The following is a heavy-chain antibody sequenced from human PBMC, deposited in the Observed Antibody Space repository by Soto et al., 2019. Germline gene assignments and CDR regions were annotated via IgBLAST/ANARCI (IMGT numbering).Heavy chain of an antibody. CDR1: GFTFSNAW. CDR2: IKSKAYGGTT. D-gene: IGHD6-13*01. CDR3: TRGGAAAGTYYYYGMDV. V-gene: IGHV3-15*01. J-gene: IGHJ6*02. Sequence: PGGSLRLSCAASGFTFSNAWMSWVRQAPGKGLEWVGRIKSKAYGGTTEYAASVKGRFTISRDDSKSIAYLQMNSLKTEDTAVYYCTRGGAAAGTYYYYGMDVWGQGTTVTVSS.